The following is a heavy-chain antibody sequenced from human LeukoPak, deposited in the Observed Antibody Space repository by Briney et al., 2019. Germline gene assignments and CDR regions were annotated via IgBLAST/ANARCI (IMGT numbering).Heavy chain of an antibody. CDR3: AGGDYGRISY. Sequence: MASETLSLTCTVSGGSISSYYWSWIRQPPGKGLEWIGYIYYIGITNYSPSLKSRVTMSVDTSKNQFSLKLSSVTAADTAVYYCAGGDYGRISYWGQGSLVTVSS. V-gene: IGHV4-59*01. CDR2: IYYIGIT. J-gene: IGHJ4*02. D-gene: IGHD4-17*01. CDR1: GGSISSYY.